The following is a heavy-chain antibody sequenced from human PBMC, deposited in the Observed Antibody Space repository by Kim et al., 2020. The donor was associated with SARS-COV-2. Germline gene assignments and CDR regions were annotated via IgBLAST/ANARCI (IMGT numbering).Heavy chain of an antibody. CDR3: ARDGGYPLGAFDI. D-gene: IGHD5-18*01. Sequence: YIPSLKSRVTISVDTSKNQFSLRLTSVTAADTAVYYCARDGGYPLGAFDIWGQGTMVTVSS. V-gene: IGHV4-59*01. J-gene: IGHJ3*02.